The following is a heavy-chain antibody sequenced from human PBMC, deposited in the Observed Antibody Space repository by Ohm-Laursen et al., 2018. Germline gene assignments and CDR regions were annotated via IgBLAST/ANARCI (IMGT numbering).Heavy chain of an antibody. CDR3: ARVWVGASGSDY. Sequence: SLRLSCTASGFTVNNNYMSWVRQAPGKGLEWVSAIHSGGSTYYADSVKGRSTISRDNSKNTLYLQMNSLRAEDTAVYYCARVWVGASGSDYWGQGTLVTVSS. CDR1: GFTVNNNY. V-gene: IGHV3-53*01. J-gene: IGHJ4*02. D-gene: IGHD1-26*01. CDR2: IHSGGST.